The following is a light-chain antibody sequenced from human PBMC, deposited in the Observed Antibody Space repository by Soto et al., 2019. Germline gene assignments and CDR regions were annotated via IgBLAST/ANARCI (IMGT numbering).Light chain of an antibody. CDR1: QSISNY. CDR2: IAY. V-gene: IGKV1-39*01. J-gene: IGKJ2*01. CDR3: QQSYSTPYT. Sequence: DIHMTQSPSSLSASVGDRVTITCRASQSISNYLNWYQQKPGKAANLLIYIAYNLHSGVPSRFSGSGSWTDFTLTISSLQPEDFATYYCQQSYSTPYTFGQGT.